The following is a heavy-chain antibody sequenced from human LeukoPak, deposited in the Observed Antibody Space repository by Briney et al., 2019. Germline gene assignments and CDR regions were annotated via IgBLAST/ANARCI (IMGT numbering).Heavy chain of an antibody. CDR2: IRYDGSNK. D-gene: IGHD6-13*01. CDR3: AKGLFGSSGYPYDAFDI. Sequence: PGGSLRLSCAASGFTFSSYGMYWVRQAPGKGLEWVAFIRYDGSNKYYADSVKGRFTISRDNSKNTLYLQMNSLRAEDTAVYYCAKGLFGSSGYPYDAFDIWGQGTMVTASS. J-gene: IGHJ3*02. V-gene: IGHV3-30*02. CDR1: GFTFSSYG.